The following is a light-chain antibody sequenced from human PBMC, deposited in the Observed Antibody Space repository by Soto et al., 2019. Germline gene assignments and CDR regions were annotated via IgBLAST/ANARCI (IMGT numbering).Light chain of an antibody. CDR3: SSYTSSSALRV. CDR1: SSDIGASKY. Sequence: QSALTQPASVSGSPGQSITLPCTGTSSDIGASKYVSWYQQHPGNAPKFLIYDVSNRPSGVSDRFSGSKSGNTASLTISGLQAEDEAVYYCSSYTSSSALRVFGGGTQLTVL. CDR2: DVS. V-gene: IGLV2-14*03. J-gene: IGLJ7*01.